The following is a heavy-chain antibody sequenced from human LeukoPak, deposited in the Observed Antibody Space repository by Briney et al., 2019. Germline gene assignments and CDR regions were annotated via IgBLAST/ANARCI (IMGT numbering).Heavy chain of an antibody. J-gene: IGHJ4*02. V-gene: IGHV3-21*01. CDR2: ISGSSSHI. CDR3: ASFDY. Sequence: GGSLRLSCAASGFTFSTYSMNWVRQAPGKGLEWVSSISGSSSHIYYADSVKGRSTISRDNAKNSLYLQMSSLRAEDTAVYYCASFDYWGQGTLVTVSS. CDR1: GFTFSTYS.